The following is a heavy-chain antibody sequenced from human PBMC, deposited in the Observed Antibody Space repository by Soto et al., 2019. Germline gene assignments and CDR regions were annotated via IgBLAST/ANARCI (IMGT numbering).Heavy chain of an antibody. CDR2: ISGSGGST. J-gene: IGHJ4*02. CDR3: AKDLIPTPYGSGSSRRGY. Sequence: GGSLRLSCAASGFTFSSYAMSWVRQAPGKGLEWVSAISGSGGSTYYADSVKGRFTISRDNSKNTLYLQMNSLRAEDTAVYYCAKDLIPTPYGSGSSRRGYWGQGTLVTVSS. D-gene: IGHD3-10*01. V-gene: IGHV3-23*01. CDR1: GFTFSSYA.